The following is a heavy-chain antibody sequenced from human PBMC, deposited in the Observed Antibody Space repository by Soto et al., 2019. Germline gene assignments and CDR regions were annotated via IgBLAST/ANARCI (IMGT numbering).Heavy chain of an antibody. V-gene: IGHV3-21*06. D-gene: IGHD6-13*01. J-gene: IGHJ4*02. CDR3: ARARVYATGPLDF. Sequence: GSLRLSCAASGFTFTSYTMNWVRQAPGKGLEWVSSISSSSDYIYYADSMEGRVTISRDNAKNSLFLDMNSLTGEDTAVYYCARARVYATGPLDFWGQGTLVTVSS. CDR2: ISSSSDYI. CDR1: GFTFTSYT.